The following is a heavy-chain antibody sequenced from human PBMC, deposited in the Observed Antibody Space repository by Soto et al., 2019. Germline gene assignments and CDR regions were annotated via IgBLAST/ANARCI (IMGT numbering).Heavy chain of an antibody. J-gene: IGHJ4*02. Sequence: ASVKVSCKVSGYTLTELSMHWVRQAPGKGLEWMGGFDPEDGETIYAQKFQGRVTMTEDTSTDTAYMELSSLRSEDTAVYYCATQLSTVTTAVDDYWGQGTLVTVSS. CDR3: ATQLSTVTTAVDDY. V-gene: IGHV1-24*01. CDR2: FDPEDGET. D-gene: IGHD4-17*01. CDR1: GYTLTELS.